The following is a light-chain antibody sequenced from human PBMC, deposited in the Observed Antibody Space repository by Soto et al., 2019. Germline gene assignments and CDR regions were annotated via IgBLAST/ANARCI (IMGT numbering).Light chain of an antibody. CDR1: SSNIGSDY. J-gene: IGLJ2*01. CDR3: AVWDDSLSGVV. V-gene: IGLV1-47*02. Sequence: QSVLTQPPSASGTPGQRVTISCSGSSSNIGSDYVYWYQQLPGTAPKLLMYSNNQRPSGVPDRFSGSKSGTSASLAISGLRSEDEADYYCAVWDDSLSGVVFGGGTKLTV. CDR2: SNN.